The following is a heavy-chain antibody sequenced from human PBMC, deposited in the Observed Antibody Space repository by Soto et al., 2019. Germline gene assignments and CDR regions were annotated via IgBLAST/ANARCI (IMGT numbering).Heavy chain of an antibody. CDR2: ISAYNGNT. Sequence: QVQLVQSGAEVKKPGASVKVSCKASGYTFTSYGISWVRQAPGQGREWMGWISAYNGNTNYAQKLQGRVTMTTDTSTSTAYMELSRLRSDDTAVYYCARSPRKNEWLVAGYWGQGTLVTVSS. CDR3: ARSPRKNEWLVAGY. CDR1: GYTFTSYG. V-gene: IGHV1-18*01. D-gene: IGHD6-19*01. J-gene: IGHJ4*02.